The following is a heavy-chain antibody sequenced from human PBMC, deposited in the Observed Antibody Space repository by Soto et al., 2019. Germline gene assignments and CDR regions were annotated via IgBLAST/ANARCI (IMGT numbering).Heavy chain of an antibody. V-gene: IGHV3-11*01. CDR3: ARDLGYYDSSGYFDY. CDR2: ISSSDSIV. CDR1: GFTFSDYY. D-gene: IGHD3-22*01. Sequence: PGGSLRLSCAASGFTFSDYYMSWISQAPGKGLEWVSYISSSDSIVSYADSVKVRFTISRDNAKNSLYLQMNSLRAEDTAVYFCARDLGYYDSSGYFDYWGQGTLVTVSS. J-gene: IGHJ4*02.